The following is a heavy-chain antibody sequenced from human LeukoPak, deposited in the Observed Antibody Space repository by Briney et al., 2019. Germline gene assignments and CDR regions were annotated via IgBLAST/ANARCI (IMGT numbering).Heavy chain of an antibody. J-gene: IGHJ4*02. CDR1: GGSISSDY. CDR3: ARSGYSYGFVDY. D-gene: IGHD5-18*01. CDR2: IYYSGDT. Sequence: SETLSLTCTVSGGSISSDYWSWIRQPPGKGLEWIGYIYYSGDTNYNPSLKSRVTISVDTSKNQFSLKLSSVTAADTAVYYCARSGYSYGFVDYWGQGTLVTVSS. V-gene: IGHV4-59*01.